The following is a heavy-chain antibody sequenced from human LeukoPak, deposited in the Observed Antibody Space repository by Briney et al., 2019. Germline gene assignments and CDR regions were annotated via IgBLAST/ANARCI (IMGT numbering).Heavy chain of an antibody. V-gene: IGHV3-30*14. J-gene: IGHJ4*02. CDR3: ARDSRYYSDY. Sequence: PGRSLRLSCAASGFTFSTYAMHWVRQAPGKGLEWVAIISYDGSTKYYADSVKGRFTISRDNSKNTLYLQMNSLRAEDTAVYYCARDSRYYSDYWGQGTLVTVSS. CDR2: ISYDGSTK. CDR1: GFTFSTYA.